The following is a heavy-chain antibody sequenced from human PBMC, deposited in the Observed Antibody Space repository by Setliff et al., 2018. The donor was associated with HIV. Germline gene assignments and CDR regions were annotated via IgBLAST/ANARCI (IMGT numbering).Heavy chain of an antibody. J-gene: IGHJ3*02. V-gene: IGHV1-69*05. CDR2: IIPIFGTA. CDR1: GGTFSSYA. CDR3: ARAGRGLWFGKVAFDI. D-gene: IGHD3-10*01. Sequence: SVKVSCKASGGTFSSYAISWVRQAPGQGLEWMGGIIPIFGTANYAQKFQGRVTITTDESTSTAYMELSSLRSEDTAVYYCARAGRGLWFGKVAFDIWGQGTMVTVSS.